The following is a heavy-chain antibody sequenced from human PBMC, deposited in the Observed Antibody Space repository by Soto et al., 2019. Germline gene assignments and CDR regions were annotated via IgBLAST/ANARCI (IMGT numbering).Heavy chain of an antibody. CDR2: TYYRSKWYN. V-gene: IGHV6-1*01. CDR3: ARDLLRSPISPTFDY. D-gene: IGHD1-26*01. CDR1: GDSVSSNRAA. J-gene: IGHJ4*02. Sequence: SQTLSLTCAISGDSVSSNRAAWSWIRQSPSRGLEWLGRTYYRSKWYNDYAVSVKSRITINPDTSKNQFSLQLNSVTPEDTAVYYCARDLLRSPISPTFDYWGQGTLVTVSS.